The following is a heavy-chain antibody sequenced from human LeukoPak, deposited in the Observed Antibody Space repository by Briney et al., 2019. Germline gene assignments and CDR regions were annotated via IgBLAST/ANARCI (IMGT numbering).Heavy chain of an antibody. CDR2: INHSGST. V-gene: IGHV4-34*01. CDR3: ARHSTGYSSGWYFYYFDY. D-gene: IGHD6-19*01. J-gene: IGHJ4*02. Sequence: PSETLSLTCAVYGGSFSGYYWSWIRQPPGKGLEWIGEINHSGSTNYNPSLKSRVTISVDTSKNQFSLKLSSVTAADTAVYYCARHSTGYSSGWYFYYFDYWGQGTLVTVSS. CDR1: GGSFSGYY.